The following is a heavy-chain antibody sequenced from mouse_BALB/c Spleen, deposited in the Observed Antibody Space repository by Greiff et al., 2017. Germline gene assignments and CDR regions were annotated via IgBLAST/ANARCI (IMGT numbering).Heavy chain of an antibody. D-gene: IGHD1-1*01. Sequence: VQLQQSGPELVKPGASVKISCKASGYTFTDYNMHWVKQSHGKSLEWIGYIYPYNGGTGYNQKFKSKATLTVDNSSSTAYMELRSLTSEDSAVYYCARFYYYGSREYFDVWGAGTTVTVSS. CDR3: ARFYYYGSREYFDV. J-gene: IGHJ1*01. V-gene: IGHV1S29*02. CDR2: IYPYNGGT. CDR1: GYTFTDYN.